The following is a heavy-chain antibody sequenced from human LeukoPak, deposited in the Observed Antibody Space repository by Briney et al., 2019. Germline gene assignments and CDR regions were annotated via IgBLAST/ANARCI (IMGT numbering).Heavy chain of an antibody. Sequence: PGGSLRLSCAASGFTFTSCGMSWVRQAPGKGLVWVARIRGDENEIDYADSVKGRFTISRDNAKNTLYLQMNSLRVEDTAVYFCARGHVPGSTRHWDFWGQGTLVTVSS. V-gene: IGHV3-21*06. J-gene: IGHJ4*02. CDR1: GFTFTSCG. CDR3: ARGHVPGSTRHWDF. D-gene: IGHD3-10*01. CDR2: IRGDENEI.